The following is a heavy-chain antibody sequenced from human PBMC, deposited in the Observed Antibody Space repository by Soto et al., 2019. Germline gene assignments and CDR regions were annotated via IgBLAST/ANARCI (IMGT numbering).Heavy chain of an antibody. D-gene: IGHD2-15*01. V-gene: IGHV3-9*01. CDR3: VKGKGGYNYYAMDV. Sequence: EVQLVESGGGVVQPGRSLRLSCVASGFTFANFAIHWVRQAPGKGLECVSSINWNSGTIGYVDSVKGRFTVSRDNAKNSLYREMYSLTIEDTALYYWVKGKGGYNYYAMDVWGQGTTVAVSS. J-gene: IGHJ6*02. CDR1: GFTFANFA. CDR2: INWNSGTI.